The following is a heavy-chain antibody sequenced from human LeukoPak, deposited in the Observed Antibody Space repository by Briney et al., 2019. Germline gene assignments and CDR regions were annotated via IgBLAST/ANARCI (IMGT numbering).Heavy chain of an antibody. CDR2: ISAYNGNT. J-gene: IGHJ3*02. CDR3: ARAQYQLLPGYPFDI. V-gene: IGHV1-18*01. CDR1: GYSFTSYG. Sequence: ASVTVSCKASGYSFTSYGINWVRQAPGQGPEWMGWISAYNGNTNYAQNFQGRVTMTTDTSTSTAYMELRSLRSDDTAVYYCARAQYQLLPGYPFDIWGQGTMVTVSS. D-gene: IGHD2-2*01.